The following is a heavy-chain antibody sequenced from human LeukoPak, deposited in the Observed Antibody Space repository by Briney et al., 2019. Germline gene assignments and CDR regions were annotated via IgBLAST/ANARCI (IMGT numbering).Heavy chain of an antibody. CDR1: GYTFTSYG. J-gene: IGHJ6*02. Sequence: ASVRVSCKASGYTFTSYGVTWVRQATGQGLEWMGWMNPNSGNTGYAQKFQGRVTMTRNTSISTAYMELSSLRSEDTAVYYCARGDRSIVVVPAAIRNYYYYGMDVWGQGTTVTVSS. CDR2: MNPNSGNT. CDR3: ARGDRSIVVVPAAIRNYYYYGMDV. V-gene: IGHV1-8*02. D-gene: IGHD2-2*01.